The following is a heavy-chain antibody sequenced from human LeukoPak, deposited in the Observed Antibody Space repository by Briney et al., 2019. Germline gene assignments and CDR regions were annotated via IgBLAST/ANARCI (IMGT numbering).Heavy chain of an antibody. CDR3: VKGSGTNDYGMDT. J-gene: IGHJ6*02. V-gene: IGHV3-30*18. D-gene: IGHD3-10*01. CDR2: IVYDGSHQ. Sequence: GGSLRPSCAASGFTFNRCGMHWVRQAPGKGLEWVAVIVYDGSHQYYTDSVKGRFTISRDNSKNTVFLQMDSLRAEDTGVYYCVKGSGTNDYGMDTWGQGTTVTV. CDR1: GFTFNRCG.